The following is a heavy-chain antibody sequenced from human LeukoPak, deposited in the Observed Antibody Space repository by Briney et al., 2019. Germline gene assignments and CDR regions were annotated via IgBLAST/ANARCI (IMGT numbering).Heavy chain of an antibody. J-gene: IGHJ5*02. CDR1: GGSISSYY. CDR3: ARERAVAGADWFDP. CDR2: IDTSGST. V-gene: IGHV4-4*07. Sequence: SETLSLTCTVSGGSISSYYWSWIRQPAGKGLEWIGRIDTSGSTNYNPSLKSRVTMSVDTSKNHFSPKLTSVTAADTAVYYCARERAVAGADWFDPWGQGTLVTVSS. D-gene: IGHD6-19*01.